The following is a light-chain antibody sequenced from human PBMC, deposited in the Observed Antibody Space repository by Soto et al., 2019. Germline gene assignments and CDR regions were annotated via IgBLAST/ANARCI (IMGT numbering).Light chain of an antibody. Sequence: QSALTQPASVSGSPGQSITISCTGTISDVGSYNYVSWYQQYPGKAPKLMIYDVSTRPSGVSDRFSGSKSGNTASLTISGLWAEDEADYYCGSYTTSSNYVFGTGTKVTVL. CDR2: DVS. J-gene: IGLJ1*01. V-gene: IGLV2-14*03. CDR1: ISDVGSYNY. CDR3: GSYTTSSNYV.